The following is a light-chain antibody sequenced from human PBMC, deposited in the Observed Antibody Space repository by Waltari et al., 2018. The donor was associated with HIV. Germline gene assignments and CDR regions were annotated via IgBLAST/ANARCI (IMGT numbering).Light chain of an antibody. CDR3: QQSYSTSWT. V-gene: IGKV1-39*01. CDR2: AAS. CDR1: QDIGKY. Sequence: IQMSQSHSSLTESVGDRGTITCRASQDIGKYLNWYQQKPGRAPKVLIYAASSLQSGVPSRFSGSRSGTDFTLTISSLQPEDFATYYCQQSYSTSWTFGPGTKVEI. J-gene: IGKJ1*01.